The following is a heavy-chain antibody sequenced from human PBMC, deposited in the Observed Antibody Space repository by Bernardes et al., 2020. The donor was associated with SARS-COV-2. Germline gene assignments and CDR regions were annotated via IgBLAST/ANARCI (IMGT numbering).Heavy chain of an antibody. D-gene: IGHD2-2*01. CDR1: GGSFSGYY. V-gene: IGHV4-34*01. J-gene: IGHJ6*02. Sequence: ETLSLTCAVYGGSFSGYYWSWIRQPPGKGLEWIGEINHSGSTNYNPSLKSRVTISVDTSKNQVSLHLNSVTPEDTAVYYCARASIVIVPGPLGLGPWGYKYNGMEVWGPGTTVTVSS. CDR3: ARASIVIVPGPLGLGPWGYKYNGMEV. CDR2: INHSGST.